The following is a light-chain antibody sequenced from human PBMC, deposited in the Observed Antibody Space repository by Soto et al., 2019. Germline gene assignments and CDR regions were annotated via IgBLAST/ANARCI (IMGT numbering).Light chain of an antibody. CDR1: QSISSW. Sequence: DIRMTQSPSTLSASVGDRVTITWRASQSISSWLAWYQQNPGKATKLMIYKASSLESGVPSRFSGSGSGTEFNLTISSLQPDDFATYYCQQYNTYLTFGQGTKV. V-gene: IGKV1-5*03. CDR3: QQYNTYLT. CDR2: KAS. J-gene: IGKJ1*01.